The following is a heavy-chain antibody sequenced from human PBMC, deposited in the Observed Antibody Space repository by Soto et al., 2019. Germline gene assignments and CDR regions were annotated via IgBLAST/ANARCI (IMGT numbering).Heavy chain of an antibody. J-gene: IGHJ4*02. D-gene: IGHD3-3*01. V-gene: IGHV3-30*18. CDR1: GFTFSIYG. CDR2: ISYDGSNK. CDR3: AKETVEYYFDY. Sequence: QVQLVESGGGVVQPGRSLRLSCAASGFTFSIYGMHWVRQAPGKGLEWVAVISYDGSNKYYADSVKGGFTISRDNSKNTLYLQMNSLRGEDTAVYYCAKETVEYYFDYWGQGTLVTVSS.